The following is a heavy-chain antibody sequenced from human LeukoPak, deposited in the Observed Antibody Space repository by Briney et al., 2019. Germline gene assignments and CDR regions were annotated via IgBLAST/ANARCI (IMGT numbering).Heavy chain of an antibody. CDR1: GYTFTSYG. J-gene: IGHJ3*02. V-gene: IGHV1-18*01. CDR2: ISAYNGNT. Sequence: ASVKVSCKASGYTFTSYGISWVRQAPGQGLEWMGWISAYNGNTNYAQKLQGRVTMTTDTSTSTAYMELRSLRSDDTAVYYCAKDSKKGSYDSSGPPPDAFDIWGQGTMVTVSS. D-gene: IGHD3-22*01. CDR3: AKDSKKGSYDSSGPPPDAFDI.